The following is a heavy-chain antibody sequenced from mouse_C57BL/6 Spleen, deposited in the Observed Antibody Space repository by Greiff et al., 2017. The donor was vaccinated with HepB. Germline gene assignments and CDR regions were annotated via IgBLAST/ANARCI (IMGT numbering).Heavy chain of an antibody. CDR1: GYTFTSYW. J-gene: IGHJ4*01. V-gene: IGHV1-55*01. CDR3: ASAGSSYVGAMDY. Sequence: VQLQQSGAELVKPGASVKMSCKASGYTFTSYWITWVKQRPGQGLEWIGDIYPGSGSTNYNEKFKSKATLTVDTSSSTAYMQLSSLTSEDSAVYYCASAGSSYVGAMDYWGQGTSVTVSS. CDR2: IYPGSGST. D-gene: IGHD1-1*01.